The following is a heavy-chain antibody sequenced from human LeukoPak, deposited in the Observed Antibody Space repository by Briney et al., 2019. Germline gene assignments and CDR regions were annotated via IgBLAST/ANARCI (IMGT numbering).Heavy chain of an antibody. Sequence: PGGSPRLSCAASGFTFSSYAMSWVRQAPGKGLEWVSGISGSGGSTYYADSVKGRFTISRDNSKNTLYLQMNSLRAEDTAVYYCAKDDDSTGYPSYYFDYWGQGTLVTVSS. CDR2: ISGSGGST. CDR3: AKDDDSTGYPSYYFDY. V-gene: IGHV3-23*01. CDR1: GFTFSSYA. D-gene: IGHD3-22*01. J-gene: IGHJ4*02.